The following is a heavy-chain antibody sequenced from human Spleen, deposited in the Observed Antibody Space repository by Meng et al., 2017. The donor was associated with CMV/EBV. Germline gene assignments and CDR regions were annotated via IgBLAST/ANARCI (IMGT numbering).Heavy chain of an antibody. J-gene: IGHJ5*02. CDR3: ARVAATRWFDP. Sequence: CAVSGGSISSGGYSWSWIRQPPGKGLEWIGYVYHSGSTYYNPSLKSRVTISVDRSKNQFSLKLSSVTAADTAVYYCARVAATRWFDPWGQGTLVTVSS. V-gene: IGHV4-30-2*01. D-gene: IGHD2-15*01. CDR2: VYHSGST. CDR1: GGSISSGGYS.